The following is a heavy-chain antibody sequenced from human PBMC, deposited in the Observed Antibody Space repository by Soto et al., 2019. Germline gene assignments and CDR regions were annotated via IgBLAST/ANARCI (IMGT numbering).Heavy chain of an antibody. CDR1: GYSFTSYW. V-gene: IGHV5-51*03. D-gene: IGHD3-10*01. Sequence: EVQLVQSGAEVKKPGESLKISCKGSGYSFTSYWINWVRQMPGKVLEWMVIIYPGDSDTRYSPSFQGQVTISADKSISTAYLQWSSLKASYTAMYYCARRPTVGSFGMDVWGQGTTVTVSS. CDR2: IYPGDSDT. CDR3: ARRPTVGSFGMDV. J-gene: IGHJ6*02.